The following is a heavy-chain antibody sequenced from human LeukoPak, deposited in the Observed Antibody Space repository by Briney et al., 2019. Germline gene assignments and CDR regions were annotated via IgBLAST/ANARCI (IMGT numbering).Heavy chain of an antibody. J-gene: IGHJ5*02. CDR3: ARLAVAGNPTVSGNWFDP. CDR1: GFTFSSTW. CDR2: IKQDGSEK. V-gene: IGHV3-7*01. Sequence: GGSLRLSCAASGFTFSSTWMSSVRQDPGNGLEWVATIKQDGSEKYYVDSVKGRFTISRDNAKNSLYLQMNSLRAEDTAVYYCARLAVAGNPTVSGNWFDPWGQGTLVTVSS. D-gene: IGHD6-19*01.